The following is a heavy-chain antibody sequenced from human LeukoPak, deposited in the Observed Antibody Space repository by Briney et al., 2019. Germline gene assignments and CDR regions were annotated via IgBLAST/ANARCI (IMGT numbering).Heavy chain of an antibody. J-gene: IGHJ5*02. Sequence: SGTLSLTCAVSGGSISSSNWWSWVRQPPGKGLEWIGEIYHSGSTNYNPSLKSRVTISVDTSKNQFSLKLSSVTAADTAVYYCARVAVGVRGVSRNWFDPWGQGTLVTVSS. D-gene: IGHD3-10*01. V-gene: IGHV4-4*02. CDR3: ARVAVGVRGVSRNWFDP. CDR1: GGSISSSNW. CDR2: IYHSGST.